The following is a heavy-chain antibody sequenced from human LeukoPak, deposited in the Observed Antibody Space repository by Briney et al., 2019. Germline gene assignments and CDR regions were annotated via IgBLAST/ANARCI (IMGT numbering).Heavy chain of an antibody. CDR3: ARVNYDILTGYSWGGDY. CDR2: INWNGGST. V-gene: IGHV3-20*04. Sequence: GGSLRLSCAASGFTFDDYGMSWVRQAPGKGLEWVSGINWNGGSTGYADSVKGRFTISRDNAKNSLYLQMNSLRAEDTALYYCARVNYDILTGYSWGGDYWGQGTLVTVSS. J-gene: IGHJ4*02. D-gene: IGHD3-9*01. CDR1: GFTFDDYG.